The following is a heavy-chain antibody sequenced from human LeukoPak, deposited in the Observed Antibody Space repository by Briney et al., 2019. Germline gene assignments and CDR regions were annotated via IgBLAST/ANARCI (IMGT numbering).Heavy chain of an antibody. CDR1: GFTLSSYA. Sequence: GGSLRLSCAASGFTLSSYAMNWVRQAPGKGLEWVSGISGSGSAYYADSVKGRFSISRDKSKNTVYLQMNSLRAEDTAVYYCARDRYGDYNFDYWGQGTLVTVSS. CDR2: ISGSGSA. V-gene: IGHV3-23*01. J-gene: IGHJ4*02. D-gene: IGHD4-17*01. CDR3: ARDRYGDYNFDY.